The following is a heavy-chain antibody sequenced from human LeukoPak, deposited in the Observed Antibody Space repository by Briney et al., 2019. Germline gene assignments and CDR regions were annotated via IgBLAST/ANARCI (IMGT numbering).Heavy chain of an antibody. CDR3: ARDPTTVTKGLDI. D-gene: IGHD4-17*01. V-gene: IGHV4-59*01. CDR2: IYNSGST. CDR1: GSSINNYS. Sequence: KASETLSLTCSVSGSSINNYSWNWIRQSPGKGLEWIGYIYNSGSTNYNPSLKSRVTISVDTSKNQFSLKLSSVTAADTAVYYCARDPTTVTKGLDIWGQGTMVTVSS. J-gene: IGHJ3*02.